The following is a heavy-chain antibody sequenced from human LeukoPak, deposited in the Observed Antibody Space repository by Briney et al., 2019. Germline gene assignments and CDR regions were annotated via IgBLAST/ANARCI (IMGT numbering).Heavy chain of an antibody. Sequence: ASVKVSCKASGYTFTGYYMHWVRQAPGQGLEWMGIIDPSGGSTSYAQKFQGRVTMTRDTSTSTVYMELSSLRSEDTAVYYCAREGAYSSSSLYYYGMDVWGQGTTVTVSS. CDR3: AREGAYSSSSLYYYGMDV. CDR1: GYTFTGYY. CDR2: IDPSGGST. J-gene: IGHJ6*02. D-gene: IGHD6-6*01. V-gene: IGHV1-46*01.